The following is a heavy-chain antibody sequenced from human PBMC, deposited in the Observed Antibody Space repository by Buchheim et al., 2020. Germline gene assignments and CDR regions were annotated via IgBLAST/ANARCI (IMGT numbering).Heavy chain of an antibody. V-gene: IGHV3-30-3*01. Sequence: QVQLVESGGGVVQPGRSLRLSCADSGFTFSSYAMHWVRQAPGKGLEWVAVISYDGSNKYYADSVKGRFTISRDNSKNTPYLQMNSLRAEDTAVYYCAKGGPLAAETDYWGQGTL. CDR3: AKGGPLAAETDY. J-gene: IGHJ4*02. CDR2: ISYDGSNK. CDR1: GFTFSSYA. D-gene: IGHD6-13*01.